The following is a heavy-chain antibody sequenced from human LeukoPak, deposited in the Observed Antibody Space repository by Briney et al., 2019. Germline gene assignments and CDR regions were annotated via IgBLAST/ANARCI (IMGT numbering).Heavy chain of an antibody. J-gene: IGHJ1*01. V-gene: IGHV1-2*06. CDR3: ARVGGYCSGGSCYSTPEYFQH. CDR1: GYTFTGYY. CDR2: INPNSGGT. D-gene: IGHD2-15*01. Sequence: ASVKVSCKASGYTFTGYYMHWVRQAPGQGLEWMGRINPNSGGTNYAQKFQGRVTMTRDTSISTAYMELSRLRSEDTAVDYCARVGGYCSGGSCYSTPEYFQHWGQGTLVTVSS.